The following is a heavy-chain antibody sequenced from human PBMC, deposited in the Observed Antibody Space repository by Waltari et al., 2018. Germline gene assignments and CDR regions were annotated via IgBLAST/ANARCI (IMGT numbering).Heavy chain of an antibody. J-gene: IGHJ4*02. D-gene: IGHD3-16*01. CDR2: INHSGST. CDR1: GGSFSGYY. CDR3: ARVGGSRNLRFDY. Sequence: QVQLQQWGAGLLKPSETLSLTCAVYGGSFSGYYWSWIRQPPGKGLEWIGEINHSGSTNYNPSLKSRVTISVDTSKNQFSLKLSSVTAADTAVYYCARVGGSRNLRFDYWGQGTLVTVSS. V-gene: IGHV4-34*01.